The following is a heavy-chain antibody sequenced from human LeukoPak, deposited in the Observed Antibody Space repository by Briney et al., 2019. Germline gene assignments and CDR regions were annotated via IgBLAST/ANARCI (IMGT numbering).Heavy chain of an antibody. CDR2: ISWNSGSI. J-gene: IGHJ4*02. D-gene: IGHD4-17*01. CDR3: AKQTTVIEEKGFDY. Sequence: LSLTCAVYGGSFSGYYWSWIRQPPGKGLEWVSGISWNSGSIGYADSVKGRFTISRDNAKNSLYLQMNSLRAEDTALYYCAKQTTVIEEKGFDYWGQGTLVTVSS. CDR1: GGSFSGYY. V-gene: IGHV3-9*01.